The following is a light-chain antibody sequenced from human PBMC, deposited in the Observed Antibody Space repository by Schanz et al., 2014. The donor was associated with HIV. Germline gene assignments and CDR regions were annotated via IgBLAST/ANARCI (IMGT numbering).Light chain of an antibody. CDR2: DVS. J-gene: IGLJ2*01. CDR3: SSYVARTTLVI. V-gene: IGLV2-14*03. Sequence: QSALTQPASVSGSPGQSITISCTGTISDVGGYKYVSWYQQHAGKVPKLILYDVSNRPSGVSDRFSGSKSGNTASLTISGLQAEDEADYYCSSYVARTTLVIFGGGTKLTVL. CDR1: ISDVGGYKY.